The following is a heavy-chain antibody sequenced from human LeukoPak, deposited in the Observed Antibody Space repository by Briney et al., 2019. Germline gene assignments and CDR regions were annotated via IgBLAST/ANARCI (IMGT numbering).Heavy chain of an antibody. J-gene: IGHJ4*03. Sequence: GESLKISCKGSEYSFTNYWIGWVRQMPGRGLEWMGIIYPGDSNTRYSPSFQGQVTISADKSISTAYLQWSGLKASDTAMYYCARLGYCTGGNCFYFFDYWGQGTMVTVSS. CDR2: IYPGDSNT. D-gene: IGHD2-15*01. CDR1: EYSFTNYW. CDR3: ARLGYCTGGNCFYFFDY. V-gene: IGHV5-51*01.